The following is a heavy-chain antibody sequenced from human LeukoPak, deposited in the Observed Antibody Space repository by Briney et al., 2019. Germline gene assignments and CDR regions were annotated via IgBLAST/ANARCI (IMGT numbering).Heavy chain of an antibody. Sequence: GGSLRLSCAASGFTFSSYSMNWVRQAPGKGLVWVSRINSDGSSTSYADSVKGRFTISRDNAKNTLYLQMNSLRAEDTAVYYCARVAHCSGGSCYSSSAFDIWGQGTMVTVSS. V-gene: IGHV3-74*01. CDR2: INSDGSST. D-gene: IGHD2-15*01. CDR1: GFTFSSYS. J-gene: IGHJ3*02. CDR3: ARVAHCSGGSCYSSSAFDI.